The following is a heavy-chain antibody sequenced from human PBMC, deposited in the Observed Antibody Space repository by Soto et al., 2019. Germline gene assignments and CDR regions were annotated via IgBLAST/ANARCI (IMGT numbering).Heavy chain of an antibody. D-gene: IGHD3-9*01. Sequence: PGGSLRLSCAASGFTFSSYGIHWVRQAPGKGLEWVTVIWYDGSNKYFADSVKGRFTISRDNSKNTLYLQMNSLRAEDTAVYYCARDMRYYGILTGYYPSYYYYGMDVWGQGTTVTVSS. CDR1: GFTFSSYG. V-gene: IGHV3-33*01. CDR2: IWYDGSNK. J-gene: IGHJ6*02. CDR3: ARDMRYYGILTGYYPSYYYYGMDV.